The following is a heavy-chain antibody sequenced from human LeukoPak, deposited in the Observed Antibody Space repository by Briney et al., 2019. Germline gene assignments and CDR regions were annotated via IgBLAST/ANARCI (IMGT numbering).Heavy chain of an antibody. V-gene: IGHV3-30*02. CDR1: AFTFNNYD. D-gene: IGHD3-10*01. CDR2: IRYDGSNK. Sequence: GGSLRLSCAASAFTFNNYDMHWVRQASGKGLEWVAFIRYDGSNKYYADFVEGRFTISRDNSKNTLYLLMNSLRAEDTAVYYCAKDSGSYYTSDYWGQGTLVTVSS. J-gene: IGHJ4*02. CDR3: AKDSGSYYTSDY.